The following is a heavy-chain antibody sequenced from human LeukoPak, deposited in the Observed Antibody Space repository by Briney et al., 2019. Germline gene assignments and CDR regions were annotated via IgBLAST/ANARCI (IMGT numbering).Heavy chain of an antibody. J-gene: IGHJ4*02. CDR2: ISSSSSYI. V-gene: IGHV3-21*01. CDR1: GFTFSSYS. Sequence: GGSLRLSCAASGFTFSSYSMNWVRQAPGKGLEWVSSISSSSSYIYYADSVKGRFTISRDNAKNSLYLQMNSLRAEDTAVYYCAKVPFSITIPSEITVFDYWGQGTLVTVSS. D-gene: IGHD3-3*01. CDR3: AKVPFSITIPSEITVFDY.